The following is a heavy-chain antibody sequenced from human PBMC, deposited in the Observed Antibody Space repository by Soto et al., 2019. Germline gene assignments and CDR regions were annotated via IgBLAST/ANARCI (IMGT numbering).Heavy chain of an antibody. V-gene: IGHV4-30-4*01. CDR2: IYHTGTT. CDR1: GASITSADYT. J-gene: IGHJ5*02. Sequence: QVQLHESGPGLVKPSQTLSLTCTVSGASITSADYTWNWIRQPPGKGLEWIGYIYHTGTTYYNPSLQSRVTISVDTSMNQFSLKLRSVTAADTAVYYCVREGLTMYGVLTPSFDPCGQGTLVTVSS. D-gene: IGHD3-3*01. CDR3: VREGLTMYGVLTPSFDP.